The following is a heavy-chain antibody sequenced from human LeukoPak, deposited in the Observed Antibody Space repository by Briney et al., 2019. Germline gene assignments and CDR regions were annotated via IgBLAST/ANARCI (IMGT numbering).Heavy chain of an antibody. Sequence: PSETLSLTCAVYGGSFSGYYWSWIRQPPGKGLEWIGEINHSGSTNYNPSLKSRVTISVDTSKNQFSLTLSSVTAADTAVYYCARGWGYCSSTSCYTYWFDPWGQGTLVTVSS. V-gene: IGHV4-34*01. CDR2: INHSGST. J-gene: IGHJ5*02. CDR1: GGSFSGYY. D-gene: IGHD2-2*02. CDR3: ARGWGYCSSTSCYTYWFDP.